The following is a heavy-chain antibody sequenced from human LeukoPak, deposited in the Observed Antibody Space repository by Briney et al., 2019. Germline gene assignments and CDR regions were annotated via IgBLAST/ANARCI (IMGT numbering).Heavy chain of an antibody. CDR1: GGTFSSYA. CDR3: ARGTGRNDFWSGYFVRHNWFDP. Sequence: ASVKVSCKASGGTFSSYAISWVRQAPGQGLEWMGGIIPIFGTANYAQKFQGRVTITADKSTSTAYMELSSLRSEDTAVYYCARGTGRNDFWSGYFVRHNWFDPWGQGTLVTVSS. D-gene: IGHD3-3*01. J-gene: IGHJ5*02. CDR2: IIPIFGTA. V-gene: IGHV1-69*06.